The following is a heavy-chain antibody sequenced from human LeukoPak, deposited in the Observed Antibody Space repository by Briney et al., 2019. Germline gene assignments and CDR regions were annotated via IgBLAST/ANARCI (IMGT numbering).Heavy chain of an antibody. CDR3: ARDGAYYYDSSGYSGGGAFDI. CDR2: ISSSRSTI. V-gene: IGHV3-48*02. Sequence: PGGSLRLSCVVSGFTFSSYSMNWVRQAPGKGLEWVSYISSSRSTIYHADSVKGRFTISRDNAKNSLYLQMNSLRDEDTAVYYCARDGAYYYDSSGYSGGGAFDIWGQGTMVTVSS. D-gene: IGHD3-22*01. CDR1: GFTFSSYS. J-gene: IGHJ3*02.